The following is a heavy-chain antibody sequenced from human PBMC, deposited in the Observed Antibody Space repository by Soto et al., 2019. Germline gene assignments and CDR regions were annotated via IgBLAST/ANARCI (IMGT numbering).Heavy chain of an antibody. D-gene: IGHD6-19*01. CDR1: GGSISSSSYY. J-gene: IGHJ5*02. CDR2: IYYSGST. Sequence: SETLSLTCTVSGGSISSSSYYWGWIRQPPGKGLEWIGSIYYSGSTYYNPSLKSRVTISVDTSKNQFSLKLSSVTAADTAVYYCARHGGSGWSNWFDPWGQGTLVTVS. V-gene: IGHV4-39*01. CDR3: ARHGGSGWSNWFDP.